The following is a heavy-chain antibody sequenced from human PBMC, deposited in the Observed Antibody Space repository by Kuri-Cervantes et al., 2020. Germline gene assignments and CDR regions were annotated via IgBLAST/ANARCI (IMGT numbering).Heavy chain of an antibody. CDR2: IGVSGGTT. J-gene: IGHJ4*02. V-gene: IGHV3-23*01. D-gene: IGHD3-10*01. CDR1: TLTFSTYG. CDR3: AKGGIRDYGSGSYPVYFDY. Sequence: GGSLRLSCEAYTLTFSTYGMSWVRQAPGKGLEWVSGIGVSGGTTNYADSVKGRFTISRDNSKNTLYLQMNSLRAEDTAVYYCAKGGIRDYGSGSYPVYFDYWGQGTLVTVSS.